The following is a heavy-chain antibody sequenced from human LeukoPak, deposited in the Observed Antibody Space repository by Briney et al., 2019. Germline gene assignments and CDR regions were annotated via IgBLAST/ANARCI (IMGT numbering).Heavy chain of an antibody. CDR1: GGSFSGYY. CDR2: INHSGST. CDR3: ARTTMAYYYYYMDV. V-gene: IGHV4-34*01. J-gene: IGHJ6*03. Sequence: SETLSLTCAVYGGSFSGYYWSWIRQPPGKGLEWIGEINHSGSTNYNPSLKSRVTISVDTSKNQFSLKLSSVTAADTAVYYCARTTMAYYYYYMDVWGKGTTVTASS. D-gene: IGHD5-18*01.